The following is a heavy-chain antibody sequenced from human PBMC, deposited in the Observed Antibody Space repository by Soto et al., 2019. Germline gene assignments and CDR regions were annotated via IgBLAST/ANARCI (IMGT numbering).Heavy chain of an antibody. Sequence: QVQLVQSGAAVKKPGASVKVSCKASGYTFTNYAFSWVRQAPGQGLEWMGWISAYNGNTNYPQKLQGGVTMTTDTSTRTAYMELRSLRSDDTAVYYCARDLAAAGPFDCWGQGTLVTVSS. J-gene: IGHJ4*02. CDR3: ARDLAAAGPFDC. CDR1: GYTFTNYA. D-gene: IGHD6-13*01. CDR2: ISAYNGNT. V-gene: IGHV1-18*01.